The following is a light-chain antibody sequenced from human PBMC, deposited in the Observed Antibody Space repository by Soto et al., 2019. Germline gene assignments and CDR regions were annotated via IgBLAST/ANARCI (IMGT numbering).Light chain of an antibody. J-gene: IGKJ3*01. V-gene: IGKV1-27*01. CDR2: AAS. CDR1: QGISNY. CDR3: QKYNSAPPFT. Sequence: DIQMTQSPSSLSASVGDRVTITCRASQGISNYLAWYQQKPGKVPKLLIYAASTLQSGVPSRFSGSGSGTDFTLTISGLQPEDVATYYCQKYNSAPPFTFRPGTKVDIK.